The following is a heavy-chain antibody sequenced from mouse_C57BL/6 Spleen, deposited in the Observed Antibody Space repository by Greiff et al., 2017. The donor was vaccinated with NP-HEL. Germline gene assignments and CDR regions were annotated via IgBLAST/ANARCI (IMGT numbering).Heavy chain of an antibody. CDR1: GYSITSGYY. CDR2: ISYDGSN. V-gene: IGHV3-6*01. Sequence: EVKVEESGPGLVKPSQSLSLTCSVTGYSITSGYYWNWIRQFPGNKLEWMGYISYDGSNNYNPSLKNRISITRDTSKNQFFLKLNSVTTEDTATYYCARAGSNYPYYYAMDYWGQGTSVTVSS. D-gene: IGHD2-5*01. J-gene: IGHJ4*01. CDR3: ARAGSNYPYYYAMDY.